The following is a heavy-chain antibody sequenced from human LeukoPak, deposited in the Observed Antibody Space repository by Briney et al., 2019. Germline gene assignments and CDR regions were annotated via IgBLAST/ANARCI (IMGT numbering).Heavy chain of an antibody. D-gene: IGHD2-2*02. Sequence: PGGSLRLSCAASGFTFSSYSMNWVRQAPGKGLEWVSYISSSSSTIYYADPVKGRFTISRDNAKNSLYLQMNSLRAEDTAVYYCARDPIVVVPAAILGYSKPSDYMDVWGKGTTVTVSS. J-gene: IGHJ6*03. CDR3: ARDPIVVVPAAILGYSKPSDYMDV. CDR2: ISSSSSTI. V-gene: IGHV3-48*04. CDR1: GFTFSSYS.